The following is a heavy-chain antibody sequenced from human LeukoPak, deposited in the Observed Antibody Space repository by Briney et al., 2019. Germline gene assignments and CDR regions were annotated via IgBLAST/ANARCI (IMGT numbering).Heavy chain of an antibody. D-gene: IGHD3-9*01. J-gene: IGHJ4*02. V-gene: IGHV4-59*08. CDR2: IYNSGST. CDR3: AGHRRLADFDY. Sequence: PSETLSLTCTVSGGSISSYYWSWICQPPGKGLEWIGYIYNSGSTNNPSLKSRVTISEDTSKSQFSLKLSSVTAADTAVYYCAGHRRLADFDYWGQGTLVTVSS. CDR1: GGSISSYY.